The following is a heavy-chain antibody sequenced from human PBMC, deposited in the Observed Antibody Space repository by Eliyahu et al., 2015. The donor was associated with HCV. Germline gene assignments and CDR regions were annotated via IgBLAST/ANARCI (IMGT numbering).Heavy chain of an antibody. CDR2: THYSGST. V-gene: IGHV4-59*01. CDR1: GGSITTYY. J-gene: IGHJ5*02. Sequence: QVQLQESGPGLVKPSETLSLTCTVSGGSITTYYWSWXRQPPGKGLEWIGYTHYSGSTNYNPSLKSRVTISVDTSKNQFSLNLTSVTAADTAVYYCASGGGGIAVAGTGGWFDPWGQGTLVSVSS. D-gene: IGHD6-19*01. CDR3: ASGGGGIAVAGTGGWFDP.